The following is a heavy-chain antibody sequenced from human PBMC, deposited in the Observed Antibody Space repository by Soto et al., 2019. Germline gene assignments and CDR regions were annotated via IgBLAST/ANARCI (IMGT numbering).Heavy chain of an antibody. D-gene: IGHD3-10*01. V-gene: IGHV4-59*08. CDR1: GGSLSSYY. CDR3: ARHNYGSGSTYFDY. J-gene: IGHJ4*02. CDR2: IYYSGST. Sequence: QVQLQESGPGLVKPSETLSLTCTVSGGSLSSYYWSWIRQPPGKGLEWIGYIYYSGSTNYNPSLKRRVTISVDTSKNQFARKLNSMTAADTAVYYCARHNYGSGSTYFDYWGQGTLVTVSS.